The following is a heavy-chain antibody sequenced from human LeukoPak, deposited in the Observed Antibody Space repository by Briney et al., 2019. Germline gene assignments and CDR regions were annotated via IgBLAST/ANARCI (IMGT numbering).Heavy chain of an antibody. CDR2: ISGSGGST. Sequence: PGGSLRLSCAASGFTFSSYAMSWVRQAPGKGLEWVSAISGSGGSTYYADSVKGRFTISRDNSKNTLYLQMNSLRAEDTAVYYWAKDPRYNWKPYTSFDYWGQGTLVTVSS. V-gene: IGHV3-23*01. CDR1: GFTFSSYA. D-gene: IGHD1-20*01. CDR3: AKDPRYNWKPYTSFDY. J-gene: IGHJ4*02.